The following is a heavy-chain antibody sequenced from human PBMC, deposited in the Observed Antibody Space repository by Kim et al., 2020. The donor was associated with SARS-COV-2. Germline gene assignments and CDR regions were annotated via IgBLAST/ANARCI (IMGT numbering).Heavy chain of an antibody. V-gene: IGHV1-18*01. CDR1: GYPFSSFA. CDR3: ARSTFD. J-gene: IGHJ4*01. Sequence: ASVKVSCKTSGYPFSSFAITWVRQAPGQGLEWMGLISPFKTNTTYSEKFQGRLTMSTDTTTSTAYMELRSLRSDDTAVYYCARSTFD. CDR2: ISPFKTNT.